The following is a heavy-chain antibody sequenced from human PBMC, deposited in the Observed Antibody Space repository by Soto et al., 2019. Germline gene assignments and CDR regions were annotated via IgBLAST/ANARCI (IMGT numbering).Heavy chain of an antibody. D-gene: IGHD3-3*01. Sequence: SETLSLTCTVSGGSVSSGSYYCVGIGEPPGKGLEWIGYIYYSGSTNYNPSLKSRVTISVDTSKNQFSLKLSSVTAADTAVYYCARDSTNYDFWSGYYNAYFDYWGQGTLVTVSS. CDR3: ARDSTNYDFWSGYYNAYFDY. CDR1: GGSVSSGSYY. V-gene: IGHV4-61*01. CDR2: IYYSGST. J-gene: IGHJ4*02.